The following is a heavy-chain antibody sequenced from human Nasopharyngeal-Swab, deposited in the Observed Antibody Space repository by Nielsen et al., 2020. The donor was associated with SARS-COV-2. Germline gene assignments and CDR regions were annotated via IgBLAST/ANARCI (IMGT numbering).Heavy chain of an antibody. Sequence: GGSLRLSCAASGFTFSRYAMHWVCQAPGKGLEWVAVISYDGSKKYYADSVKGRFTISRDNSKNTLYLQMNSLRAEETAVYYCARDQGSSWHTYYYYYGMDVWGQGTTVTVSS. V-gene: IGHV3-30-3*01. CDR1: GFTFSRYA. D-gene: IGHD6-13*01. CDR3: ARDQGSSWHTYYYYYGMDV. CDR2: ISYDGSKK. J-gene: IGHJ6*02.